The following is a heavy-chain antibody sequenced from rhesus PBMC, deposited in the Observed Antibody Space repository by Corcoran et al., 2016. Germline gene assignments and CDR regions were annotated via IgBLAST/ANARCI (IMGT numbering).Heavy chain of an antibody. D-gene: IGHD6-31*01. CDR3: ASTYSSGWYDAFDF. CDR2: IRSGGST. J-gene: IGHJ3*01. V-gene: IGHV4-160*01. CDR1: GGSISSNY. Sequence: QVQLQQWGEGLVKPSETLSLTCAVYGGSISSNYWSWIRQPPGKGLEWIGRIRSGGSTNYNPSLKIRVTISIDTSKNRFSLKLSSVTAADTAVDYCASTYSSGWYDAFDFWGQGLRVTVSS.